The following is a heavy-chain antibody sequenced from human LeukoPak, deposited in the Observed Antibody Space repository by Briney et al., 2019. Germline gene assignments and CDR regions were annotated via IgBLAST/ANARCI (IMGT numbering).Heavy chain of an antibody. CDR1: GFTVSSHY. Sequence: PGGSLRLSCAASGFTVSSHYMGWVRQAPGKGLEWVSVIHTDGSTYYADSVKGRFTISRDNSKNTLDLQINSLRVEDTAVYYCTRGCGAYVTAADYWGQGTLVTVSS. D-gene: IGHD2-21*01. CDR3: TRGCGAYVTAADY. CDR2: IHTDGST. V-gene: IGHV3-66*01. J-gene: IGHJ4*02.